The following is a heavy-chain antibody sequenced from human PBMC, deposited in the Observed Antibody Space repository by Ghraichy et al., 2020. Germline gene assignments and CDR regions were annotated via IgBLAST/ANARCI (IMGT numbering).Heavy chain of an antibody. J-gene: IGHJ4*02. CDR3: AKASGSYYRFFDF. CDR2: ISATGGSS. V-gene: IGHV3-23*01. D-gene: IGHD1-26*01. Sequence: GGSLRLSCAASGFTFSNYAMSWVRQAPGKGLEWVSGISATGGSSDYADSVKGRFTISRDNSKNTLSVQMNSLRAEDTAIYYCAKASGSYYRFFDFWGQGTLVTVSS. CDR1: GFTFSNYA.